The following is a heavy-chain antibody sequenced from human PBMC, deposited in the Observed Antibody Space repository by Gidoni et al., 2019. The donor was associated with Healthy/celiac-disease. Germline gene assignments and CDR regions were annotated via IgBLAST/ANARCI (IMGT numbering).Heavy chain of an antibody. V-gene: IGHV5-51*01. J-gene: IGHJ4*02. CDR1: RYSFTSYW. CDR3: ARRRYSSGPFDY. D-gene: IGHD6-19*01. Sequence: EVQLVQSGAEVKKPGASLKISCKGSRYSFTSYWIGWVRQMPGKGLAWMGIICPGDSDTRYGPSFQGQVTISADKSLSTAYLQWRSLKASDTAMYYCARRRYSSGPFDYWGQGTLVTVSS. CDR2: ICPGDSDT.